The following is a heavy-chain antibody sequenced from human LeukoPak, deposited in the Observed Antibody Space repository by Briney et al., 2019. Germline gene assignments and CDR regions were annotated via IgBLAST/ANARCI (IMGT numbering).Heavy chain of an antibody. D-gene: IGHD6-19*01. V-gene: IGHV4-34*01. CDR3: ARASGGYSSGWFGIVGANGVYYFDY. Sequence: PSETLSLTCAVYGGSFSGYYWSWIRQPPGKGLEWIGEINHSGSTNYNPSLKSRVTISVDTSKNQFSLKLSSVTAADTAVYYCARASGGYSSGWFGIVGANGVYYFDYWGQGTLVTVSS. CDR2: INHSGST. CDR1: GGSFSGYY. J-gene: IGHJ4*02.